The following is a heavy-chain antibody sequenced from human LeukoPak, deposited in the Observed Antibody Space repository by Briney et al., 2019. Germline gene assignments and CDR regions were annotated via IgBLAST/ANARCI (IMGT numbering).Heavy chain of an antibody. CDR3: ARDSVVIGAFGYWYFDL. CDR2: ISYDGSNK. V-gene: IGHV3-30*03. J-gene: IGHJ2*01. Sequence: GGSLRLSCAASGFTFSSYGMHWVRQAPGKGLEWVAVISYDGSNKDYADSVKGRFTISRDNSKNTLYLQMNSLRAEDTAVYYCARDSVVIGAFGYWYFDLWGRGTLVTVSS. CDR1: GFTFSSYG. D-gene: IGHD3-22*01.